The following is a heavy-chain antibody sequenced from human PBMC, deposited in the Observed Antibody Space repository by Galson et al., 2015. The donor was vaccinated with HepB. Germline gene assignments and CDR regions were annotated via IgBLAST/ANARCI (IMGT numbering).Heavy chain of an antibody. V-gene: IGHV1-46*04. CDR3: ARGGERAIYYYYYGMDV. J-gene: IGHJ6*02. D-gene: IGHD1-1*01. CDR2: INPSGGST. CDR1: GYTFTSYY. Sequence: SVKVSCKASGYTFTSYYMHWVRQAPGQGLEWMGIINPSGGSTSYAQKLQGRVTMTRDTSTSTVYMELSSLGSEDTAVYYCARGGERAIYYYYYGMDVWGQGTAVTVSS.